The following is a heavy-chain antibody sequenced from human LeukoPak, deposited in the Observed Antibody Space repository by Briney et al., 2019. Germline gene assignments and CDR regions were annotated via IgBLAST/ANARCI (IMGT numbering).Heavy chain of an antibody. CDR1: GFTFSSNA. Sequence: GGSLRLSCAASGFTFSSNAMSWVRQAPGKGLEWVSAISGSGGSTYYADSVKGRFTISRDNSKNTLYLQMNSLRAEDTAVYYCAKDSFSGYYWDGYWGQGTLVTVSS. CDR3: AKDSFSGYYWDGY. J-gene: IGHJ4*02. V-gene: IGHV3-23*01. CDR2: ISGSGGST. D-gene: IGHD3-22*01.